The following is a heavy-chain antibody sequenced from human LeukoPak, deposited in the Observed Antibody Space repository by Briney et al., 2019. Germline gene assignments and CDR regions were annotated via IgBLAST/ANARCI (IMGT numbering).Heavy chain of an antibody. CDR1: GFTFNTYA. D-gene: IGHD6-19*01. Sequence: PGGSLRLSCAASGFTFNTYAIHWVRQAPGKGLEWVSLISGDGGSTFYADSVRGRFTISRDNTRKSLSLQMSSLRSEDTALYYCARESETSGWYDYWGQGTLVTVSS. V-gene: IGHV3-43*02. CDR2: ISGDGGST. CDR3: ARESETSGWYDY. J-gene: IGHJ4*02.